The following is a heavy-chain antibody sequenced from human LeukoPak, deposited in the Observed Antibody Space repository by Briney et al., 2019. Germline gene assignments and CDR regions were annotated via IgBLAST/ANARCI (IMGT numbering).Heavy chain of an antibody. D-gene: IGHD6-25*01. CDR2: ISSSSSYI. CDR3: ARGAKRLQHLGAYFDY. J-gene: IGHJ4*02. Sequence: GGSLTLSCAASGFTFSSYSMKWVRQPPGGGLVWVSSISSSSSYIYYADSVKGRFTISRDNAKNSLYLQMNSLRAEDTAVYYCARGAKRLQHLGAYFDYWGQGTLVTVST. CDR1: GFTFSSYS. V-gene: IGHV3-21*01.